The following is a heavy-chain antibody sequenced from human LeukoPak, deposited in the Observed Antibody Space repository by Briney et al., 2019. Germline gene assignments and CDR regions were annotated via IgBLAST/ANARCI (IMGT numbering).Heavy chain of an antibody. J-gene: IGHJ4*02. Sequence: GGSLRLSCAASGFTFNIYGMSWVRQAPGKGLEWVSATSANGATTYYADSVKGRFAISRDNSKNTLYLQMNSLRAEDTAVYYCAKDRAWGLDYWGQGTLVTVS. CDR2: TSANGATT. CDR3: AKDRAWGLDY. D-gene: IGHD7-27*01. CDR1: GFTFNIYG. V-gene: IGHV3-23*01.